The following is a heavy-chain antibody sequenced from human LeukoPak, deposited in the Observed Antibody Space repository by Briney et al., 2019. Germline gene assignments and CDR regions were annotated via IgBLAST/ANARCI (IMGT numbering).Heavy chain of an antibody. J-gene: IGHJ5*02. V-gene: IGHV3-23*01. CDR1: GFTFSNYG. CDR3: ATVSYGSGSYSHPFDP. CDR2: LSSSGGST. Sequence: PGGSLRLSCAASGFTFSNYGMNWVRQAPGKGLEWVSALSSSGGSTYYADSVKGRFTISRDNSKNTLYLQMNSLRAEDTAVYYCATVSYGSGSYSHPFDPWGQGTLVSVSS. D-gene: IGHD3-10*01.